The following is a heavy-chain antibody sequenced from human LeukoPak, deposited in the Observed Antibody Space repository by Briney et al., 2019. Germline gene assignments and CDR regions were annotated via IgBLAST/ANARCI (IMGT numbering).Heavy chain of an antibody. CDR2: IYYSGST. CDR3: ARLPDP. Sequence: SETLSLTCTVSGGSISSYYWSWIRQPPGKGLEWIGYIYYSGSTNYNPSLKSRVTISVNTSKNQFSLKLSSVTAADTAVYYCARLPDPWGQGTLVTVSS. J-gene: IGHJ5*02. CDR1: GGSISSYY. V-gene: IGHV4-59*12.